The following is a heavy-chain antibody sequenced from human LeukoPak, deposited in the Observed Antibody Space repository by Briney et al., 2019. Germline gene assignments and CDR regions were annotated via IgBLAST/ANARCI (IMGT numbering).Heavy chain of an antibody. CDR2: IGGGGSTT. CDR3: AEVESSYCRI. V-gene: IGHV3-23*01. Sequence: PGGSLRLSCVASGLTFGNYGMNWVRQAPGKGLEWVSSIGGGGSTTYYADSVRGRFTISRDNSKHSMYLQMSSLRAEDTAIYYCAEVESSYCRIWGQGTLVAVSS. CDR1: GLTFGNYG. J-gene: IGHJ4*02. D-gene: IGHD3-10*01.